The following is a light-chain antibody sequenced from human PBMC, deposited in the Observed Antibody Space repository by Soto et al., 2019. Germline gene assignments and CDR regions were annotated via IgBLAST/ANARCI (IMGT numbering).Light chain of an antibody. V-gene: IGLV1-44*01. CDR3: AAWDDSLNGPYV. CDR2: SNN. CDR1: NSNIGSNT. J-gene: IGLJ1*01. Sequence: QSVLTQPPSASGTPGQRVTISCSGSNSNIGSNTVNWYQQLPGTAPKLLIYSNNQRPSGVPDRFSGSKSGTSASLAISGLQSEDEADYYCAAWDDSLNGPYVFGPGTKVTVL.